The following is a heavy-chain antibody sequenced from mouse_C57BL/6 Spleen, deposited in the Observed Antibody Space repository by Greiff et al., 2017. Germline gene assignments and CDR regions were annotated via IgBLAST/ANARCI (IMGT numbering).Heavy chain of an antibody. CDR3: ARSHDGSSFYYFDY. D-gene: IGHD1-1*01. V-gene: IGHV1-39*01. CDR1: GYSFTDYN. Sequence: VQLQQSGPELVKPGASVKISCKASGYSFTDYNMNWVKQSNGKSLEWIGVINPNYGTTSYNQKFKGKATLTVDQSSSAAYMQLNSLTSGGAAFYYSARSHDGSSFYYFDYWGQGTTLTVSS. CDR2: INPNYGTT. J-gene: IGHJ2*01.